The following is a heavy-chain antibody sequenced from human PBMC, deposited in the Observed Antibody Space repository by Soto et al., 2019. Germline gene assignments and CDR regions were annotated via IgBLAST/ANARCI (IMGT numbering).Heavy chain of an antibody. CDR1: GFSFSSSAVG. J-gene: IGHJ4*02. V-gene: IGHV2-5*02. D-gene: IGHD3-10*01. CDR3: VRRTTVQGVIGAHFDN. CDR2: IYWDDDK. Sequence: QITLKESGPTLVKPTQTLTLTCTFSGFSFSSSAVGVAWIRQPPGKALEWLALIYWDDDKRYSPSLKSRLTITRDTSKNQVVLTMTDMDPVDTGTYFCVRRTTVQGVIGAHFDNWGQGTLVTVSS.